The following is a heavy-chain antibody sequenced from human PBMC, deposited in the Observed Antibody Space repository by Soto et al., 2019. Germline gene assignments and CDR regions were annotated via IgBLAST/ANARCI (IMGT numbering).Heavy chain of an antibody. D-gene: IGHD2-2*01. Sequence: SETLSLTCTVSGGSISSYYWSWIRQPPGKGLEWIGYIYYSGSTNYNPSLKSRVTISVDTSKNQFSLKLSSVTAADTAVYYCARGLVVPGPYYYYCGMDVWGQGTTVTVSS. CDR1: GGSISSYY. CDR3: ARGLVVPGPYYYYCGMDV. CDR2: IYYSGST. J-gene: IGHJ6*02. V-gene: IGHV4-59*01.